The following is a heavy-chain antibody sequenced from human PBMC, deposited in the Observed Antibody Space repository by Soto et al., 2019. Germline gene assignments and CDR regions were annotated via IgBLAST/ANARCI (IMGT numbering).Heavy chain of an antibody. CDR1: GFTFSDYY. CDR2: ISIASSTI. CDR3: ARERARVFDS. J-gene: IGHJ4*02. Sequence: PGGSLRLSCAASGFTFSDYYMGWIRQAPGRGLEWLSYISIASSTIYYADSVKGRFSISRDNAKNSLYLQLSSLRAEDTAVYFCARERARVFDSWGQGTLGTVSS. V-gene: IGHV3-11*01.